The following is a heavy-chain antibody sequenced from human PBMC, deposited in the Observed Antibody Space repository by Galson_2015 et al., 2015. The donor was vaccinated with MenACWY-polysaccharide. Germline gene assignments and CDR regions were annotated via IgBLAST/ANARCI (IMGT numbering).Heavy chain of an antibody. Sequence: SLRLSCAASGFTFSGYAMSWVRQAPGKGLEWVSANSGSGGSTYYADSMKGRFTISRDNSKDTLYLQMNSLRAEDTAVYYCAKKGGGYDFAPRFDYWGQGTLVSVSS. CDR3: AKKGGGYDFAPRFDY. J-gene: IGHJ4*02. V-gene: IGHV3-23*01. D-gene: IGHD5-12*01. CDR2: NSGSGGST. CDR1: GFTFSGYA.